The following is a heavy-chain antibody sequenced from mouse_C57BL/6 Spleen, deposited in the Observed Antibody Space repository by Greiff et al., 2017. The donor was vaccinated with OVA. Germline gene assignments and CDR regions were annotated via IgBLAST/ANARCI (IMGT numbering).Heavy chain of an antibody. Sequence: VQLQQSGPELVKPGASVKISCKASGYTFTDYYMNWVKQSHGKSLEWIGDINPNNGGTSYNQKFKGKATLTVDKASSTAYMELRSLTSEDSAVYYCAREGGRAGFAYWGQGTLVTVAA. D-gene: IGHD3-3*01. CDR3: AREGGRAGFAY. J-gene: IGHJ3*01. CDR2: INPNNGGT. CDR1: GYTFTDYY. V-gene: IGHV1-26*01.